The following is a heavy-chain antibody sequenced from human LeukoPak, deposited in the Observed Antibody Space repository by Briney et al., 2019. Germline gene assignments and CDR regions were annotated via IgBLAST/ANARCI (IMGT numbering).Heavy chain of an antibody. Sequence: GGSLRLSCAASGFTVSAYAMAWVRQAPGKGLEWVSTIYDDNTYYADSVKGRFTISRDNSKNTLYLQMNSLRPEDTAVYYCVKDRWVDHWGQGTLVTVSS. D-gene: IGHD6-13*01. J-gene: IGHJ4*02. CDR3: VKDRWVDH. CDR2: IYDDNT. CDR1: GFTVSAYA. V-gene: IGHV3-66*01.